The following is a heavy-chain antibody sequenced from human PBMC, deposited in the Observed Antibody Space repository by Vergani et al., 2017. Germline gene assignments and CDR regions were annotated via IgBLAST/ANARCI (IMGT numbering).Heavy chain of an antibody. D-gene: IGHD3-22*01. J-gene: IGHJ4*02. CDR3: AKDPNFFETMTYDFDY. CDR2: ISYDGSNT. CDR1: GFTFSSYG. V-gene: IGHV3-30*18. Sequence: VQLLESGGGLVQPGGSLRLSCAASGFTFSSYGMHWVRQAPGKGLEWVAVISYDGSNTYYADSVKGRFTISRDNSKNTLYLQMNSLRAEDTAVYYCAKDPNFFETMTYDFDYWGQGTLVTVSS.